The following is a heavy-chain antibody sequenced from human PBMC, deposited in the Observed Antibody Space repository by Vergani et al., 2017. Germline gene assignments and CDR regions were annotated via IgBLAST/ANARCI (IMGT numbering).Heavy chain of an antibody. J-gene: IGHJ6*03. Sequence: QVQLQESGPGLVKPSETLSLTCTVSGGSISSYYWSWIRQPPGKGLEWIGYMSYSGSTNYNPSLKSRVTISVDTSKNQFSLKLSSVTAADAAVYYCARGNGDYYYYYYMDVWGKGP. V-gene: IGHV4-59*01. CDR3: ARGNGDYYYYYYMDV. CDR1: GGSISSYY. CDR2: MSYSGST. D-gene: IGHD4-17*01.